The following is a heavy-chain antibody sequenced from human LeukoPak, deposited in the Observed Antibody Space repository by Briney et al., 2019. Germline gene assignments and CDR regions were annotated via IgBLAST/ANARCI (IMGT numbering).Heavy chain of an antibody. J-gene: IGHJ4*02. Sequence: SETLSLTCAVYGGSFSGYYWSWIRQPPGKGLEWIGEINHSGSTNYNPSLKSRVTISVDTSKNQFSLKLSSVTAADTAVYYCASTSRGGGYDFVYWGQGTLVTVSS. CDR2: INHSGST. CDR1: GGSFSGYY. D-gene: IGHD5-12*01. CDR3: ASTSRGGGYDFVY. V-gene: IGHV4-34*01.